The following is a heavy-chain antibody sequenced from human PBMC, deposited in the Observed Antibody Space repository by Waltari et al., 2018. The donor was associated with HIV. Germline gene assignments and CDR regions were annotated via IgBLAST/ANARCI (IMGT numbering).Heavy chain of an antibody. D-gene: IGHD3-22*01. V-gene: IGHV3-74*01. CDR2: INNDGTKP. CDR3: VRDYDSSGYYSANWFDP. CDR1: GFTFRSYW. Sequence: EAQLVESGGGLVQPGGSLRLACAASGFTFRSYWMHWVRQATGRGLGCVSRINNDGTKPNDADSVKGRLTISRDNAKNTLYLQMNSLSAEDTAVYFCVRDYDSSGYYSANWFDPWGQGTVVTVSS. J-gene: IGHJ5*02.